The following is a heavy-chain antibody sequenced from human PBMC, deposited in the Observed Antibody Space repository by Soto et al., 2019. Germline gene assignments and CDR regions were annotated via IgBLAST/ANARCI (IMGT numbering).Heavy chain of an antibody. CDR3: ASPDYYDSSGYYPHYPTLDY. J-gene: IGHJ4*02. CDR1: GFTVSSNY. Sequence: PGGSLRLSCAASGFTVSSNYMSWVRQAPGKGLEWVSVIYSGGSTYYADSVKGRFTISRDNSKNTLYLQMNSLRAEDTAVYYCASPDYYDSSGYYPHYPTLDYWGQGTLVTVSS. CDR2: IYSGGST. V-gene: IGHV3-53*01. D-gene: IGHD3-22*01.